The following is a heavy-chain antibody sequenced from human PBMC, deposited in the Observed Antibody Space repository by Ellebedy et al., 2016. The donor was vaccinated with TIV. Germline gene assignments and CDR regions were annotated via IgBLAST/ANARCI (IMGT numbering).Heavy chain of an antibody. CDR3: ARDEGIEGGIAAPTPAPYGMDV. V-gene: IGHV1-46*01. CDR1: GYTFTSYY. CDR2: INPSGGST. Sequence: AASVKVSCKASGYTFTSYYMHWVRQAPGQGLEWMGIINPSGGSTSYAQKFQGRVTMTRDTSTSTVYMELSSLRSEDTAVYYCARDEGIEGGIAAPTPAPYGMDVWGQGTTVTVSS. D-gene: IGHD6-13*01. J-gene: IGHJ6*02.